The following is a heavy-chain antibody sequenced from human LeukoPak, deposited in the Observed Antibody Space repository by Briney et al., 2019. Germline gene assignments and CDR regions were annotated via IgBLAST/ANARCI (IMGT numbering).Heavy chain of an antibody. CDR3: ARASGDYYDSSGSPSDY. J-gene: IGHJ4*02. D-gene: IGHD3-22*01. CDR2: IWYDGSNK. V-gene: IGHV3-33*01. CDR1: GFTFSSYG. Sequence: GGSLSLSCAASGFTFSSYGTHWVRQAPGKGLEWGAVIWYDGSNKYYADSVKGRFTISRDNTKNTLYLQMNSLRAEDTAVYYCARASGDYYDSSGSPSDYWGQGTLVTVSS.